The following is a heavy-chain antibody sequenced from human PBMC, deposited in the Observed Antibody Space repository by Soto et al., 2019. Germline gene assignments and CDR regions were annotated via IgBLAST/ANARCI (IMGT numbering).Heavy chain of an antibody. CDR2: VVVNSGNT. V-gene: IGHV1-58*01. D-gene: IGHD1-1*01. J-gene: IGHJ6*02. CDR3: ATESPVLQFTAGAYYYYNGMDV. Sequence: GASVKVSCKASGFTFTRSAVQWVRQARGQRLEWIGWVVVNSGNTNYAQKFQDRVTITRDMSTSTSYMELTSLGSEDTAVYYCATESPVLQFTAGAYYYYNGMDVWGQGTTVTVSS. CDR1: GFTFTRSA.